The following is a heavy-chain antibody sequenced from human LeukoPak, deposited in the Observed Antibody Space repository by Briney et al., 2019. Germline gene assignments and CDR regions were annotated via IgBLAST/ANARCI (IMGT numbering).Heavy chain of an antibody. CDR2: ISGSGGNT. Sequence: GGSLRLSCAPSGFTFSSYAMSWVRQAPGKGLEWVSSISGSGGNTYYVDSVMGRFTISRDNSKNTLYLQMNSLRAEDTAVYYCAKYGMVRGVFTEYYFDYWGQGTLVTVSS. J-gene: IGHJ4*02. CDR3: AKYGMVRGVFTEYYFDY. CDR1: GFTFSSYA. V-gene: IGHV3-23*01. D-gene: IGHD3-10*01.